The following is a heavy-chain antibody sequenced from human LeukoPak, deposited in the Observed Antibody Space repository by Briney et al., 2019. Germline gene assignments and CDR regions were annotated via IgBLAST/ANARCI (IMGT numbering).Heavy chain of an antibody. Sequence: ASVKVSCKASGYTFTGYYMHWVRQAPGQGLEWMGWINPNSGGTNYAQKFQGWVTMTRDTSISTAYMELSRLRSDDTAVYYCARTPLSTYGSGSDYGMDVWGQGTTVTVSS. CDR3: ARTPLSTYGSGSDYGMDV. CDR2: INPNSGGT. CDR1: GYTFTGYY. D-gene: IGHD3-10*01. V-gene: IGHV1-2*04. J-gene: IGHJ6*02.